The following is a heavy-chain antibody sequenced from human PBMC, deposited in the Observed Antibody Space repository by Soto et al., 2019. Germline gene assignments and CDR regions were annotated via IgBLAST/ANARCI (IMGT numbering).Heavy chain of an antibody. CDR2: ISWNSGSI. J-gene: IGHJ4*02. D-gene: IGHD3-22*01. CDR3: ARDIVSSGYVG. Sequence: EVQLVESGGGLVQPGRSLRLSCAASGFTFDDYAMHWVRQAPGKGLEWVSGISWNSGSIGYADSVKGRFTISRDNAKNSLYLQMNSLRAEDTALYYCARDIVSSGYVGWGQGTLVTVSS. V-gene: IGHV3-9*01. CDR1: GFTFDDYA.